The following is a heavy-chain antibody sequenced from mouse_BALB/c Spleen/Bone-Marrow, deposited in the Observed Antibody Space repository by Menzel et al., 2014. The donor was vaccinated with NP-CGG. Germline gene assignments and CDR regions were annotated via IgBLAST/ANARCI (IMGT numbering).Heavy chain of an antibody. V-gene: IGHV7-1*02. CDR3: ARDYYGSSYWYFDV. D-gene: IGHD1-1*01. CDR2: SRNKANDYTT. Sequence: EVKVVESGGGLVQPGGSLRLSCATSGFTFSDFYMEWVRQPPGKRLEWIAASRNKANDYTTEYSASVKGRFIVSRDTSKSILYLQMNALRAEDTAIYYCARDYYGSSYWYFDVWGAGTTVTVSS. CDR1: GFTFSDFY. J-gene: IGHJ1*01.